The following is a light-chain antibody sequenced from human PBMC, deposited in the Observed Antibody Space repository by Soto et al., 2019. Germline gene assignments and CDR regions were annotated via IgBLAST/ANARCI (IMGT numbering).Light chain of an antibody. J-gene: IGKJ2*01. CDR2: WAS. Sequence: DIVMTQSPDSLAVSLGERATINCKSSQTIFYNSRNKDFLAWYQQKPGHPPKLLIYWASTRESGVPDRFSGSGSGTVFTLTISSLQAEDVALYFCQKYFTTPHTLGQGTRLEI. CDR3: QKYFTTPHT. V-gene: IGKV4-1*01. CDR1: QTIFYNSRNKDF.